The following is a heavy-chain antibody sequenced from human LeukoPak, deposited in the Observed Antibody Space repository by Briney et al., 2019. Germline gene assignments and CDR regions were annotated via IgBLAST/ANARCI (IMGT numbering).Heavy chain of an antibody. CDR3: TTLIAAPRKDYYYYYYMDV. V-gene: IGHV3-15*01. Sequence: GGSLRLSCAASGFTFSNAWMSWVRQAPGKGLEWVGRIKSKTDGGTTDYAAPVKGRFTISRDDSKNTLYLQMNSLKTEDTAVYYCTTLIAAPRKDYYYYYYMDVWGKGTTVTVSS. CDR2: IKSKTDGGTT. J-gene: IGHJ6*03. CDR1: GFTFSNAW. D-gene: IGHD6-13*01.